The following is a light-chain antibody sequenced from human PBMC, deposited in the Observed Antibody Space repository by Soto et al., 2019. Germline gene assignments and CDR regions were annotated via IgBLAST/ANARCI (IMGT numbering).Light chain of an antibody. V-gene: IGKV1-17*01. CDR2: AAS. CDR3: LQHNSYPLT. Sequence: DIQMTQSPSSLSASVGDRVTITCRARQGIRNDLGWYQQKPWKAPKRLIYAASSLQSGVTSRFSGSGSGTEFTLTISSLQPEDCATYYCLQHNSYPLTVGGGTKVEIK. CDR1: QGIRND. J-gene: IGKJ4*01.